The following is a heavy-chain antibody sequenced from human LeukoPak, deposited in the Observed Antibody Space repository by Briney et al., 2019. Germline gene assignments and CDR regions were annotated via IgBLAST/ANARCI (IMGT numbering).Heavy chain of an antibody. CDR2: IKQEGSEK. D-gene: IGHD3-10*02. Sequence: GGSLRLSCVASGFTFSSYWMSWVRQAPGKGLEWVANIKQEGSEKYYVDSVKGRFTISRDNAKNSLYLQMNSLRAEDTAVYYCAELGITMIGGVWGKGTTVTISS. CDR1: GFTFSSYW. J-gene: IGHJ6*04. CDR3: AELGITMIGGV. V-gene: IGHV3-7*01.